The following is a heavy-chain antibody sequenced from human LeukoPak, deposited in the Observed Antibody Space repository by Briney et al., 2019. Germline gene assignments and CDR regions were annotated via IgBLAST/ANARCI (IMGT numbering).Heavy chain of an antibody. CDR3: ARGKVYDFWSGYHMYYYGMDV. CDR2: INPNSGGT. D-gene: IGHD3-3*01. J-gene: IGHJ6*02. CDR1: GYTFTGYY. Sequence: ASVKVSCKASGYTFTGYYMHWVRQAPGQGLEWMGWINPNSGGTNYAQKFQGRVTMTRDTSISTAYMELSRLRSDDTAVYYCARGKVYDFWSGYHMYYYGMDVWGQGTTVTVSS. V-gene: IGHV1-2*02.